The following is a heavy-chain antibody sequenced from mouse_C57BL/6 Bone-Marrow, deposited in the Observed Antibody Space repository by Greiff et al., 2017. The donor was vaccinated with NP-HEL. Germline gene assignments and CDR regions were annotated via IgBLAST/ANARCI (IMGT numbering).Heavy chain of an antibody. CDR1: GFTFSNYW. CDR2: IRLKSDNYAT. D-gene: IGHD1-1*01. J-gene: IGHJ1*03. V-gene: IGHV6-3*01. CDR3: TYYYGSSPRYFDV. Sequence: DVKLQESGGGLVQPGGSMKFSCVASGFTFSNYWMNWVRQSPEKGLEWVAQIRLKSDNYATHYAESVKGRFTISRDDSKSSVYLQMNNLRAEDTGIYYCTYYYGSSPRYFDVWGTGTTVTVSS.